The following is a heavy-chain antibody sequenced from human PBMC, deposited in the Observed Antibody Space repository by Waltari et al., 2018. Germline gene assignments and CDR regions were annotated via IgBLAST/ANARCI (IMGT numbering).Heavy chain of an antibody. CDR1: GFTFSSYG. J-gene: IGHJ4*02. CDR2: ISYYGSNK. CDR3: AKGTYLDY. V-gene: IGHV3-30*18. Sequence: QVQLVESGGGVVQPGRSLRLSCAASGFTFSSYGMHWVRQAPGKGLEWVAVISYYGSNKYYADSVKGRFTISRDNSKNTLYLQMNSLRAEDTAVYYCAKGTYLDYWGQGTLVTVSS.